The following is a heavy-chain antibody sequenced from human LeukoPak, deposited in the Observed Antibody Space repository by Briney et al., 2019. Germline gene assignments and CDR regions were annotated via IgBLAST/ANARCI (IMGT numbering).Heavy chain of an antibody. V-gene: IGHV4-59*01. CDR1: GGSISSYY. CDR2: IYYSGST. Sequence: PSETLSLTRTVPGGSISSYYWSWIRQPPGKGLEWIGYIYYSGSTNYNPSLKSRVTISVDTSKNQFSLKLSSVTAADTAVYYCARDRGYSSSSQEYYYYGMDVWGQGTTVTVSS. J-gene: IGHJ6*02. CDR3: ARDRGYSSSSQEYYYYGMDV. D-gene: IGHD6-6*01.